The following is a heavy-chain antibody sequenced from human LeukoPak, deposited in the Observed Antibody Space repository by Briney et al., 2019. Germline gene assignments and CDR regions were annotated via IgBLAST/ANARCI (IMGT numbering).Heavy chain of an antibody. CDR3: ARGSMVRGVTPVDY. V-gene: IGHV4-34*01. Sequence: SETLSLTCAVYGGSFSGYYWSWIRQPPGKGLEWIGEINYSGSTNYNPSLKSRVTISVDTSKNQFSLKLSSVTAADTAVYYCARGSMVRGVTPVDYWGQGTLVTVSS. CDR2: INYSGST. J-gene: IGHJ4*02. CDR1: GGSFSGYY. D-gene: IGHD3-10*01.